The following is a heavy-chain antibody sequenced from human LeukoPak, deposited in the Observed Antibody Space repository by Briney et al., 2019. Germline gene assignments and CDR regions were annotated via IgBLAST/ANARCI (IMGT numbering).Heavy chain of an antibody. Sequence: GASVKVSCKASGYTFTGYYMHWVRQAPGQGLEWMGWINPNSGGTNYAQKFQGRVTMTRDTSISTAYMELSRLRSDDTAVYYCARDAVVVPAARWFDPWGQGTLVTVSS. V-gene: IGHV1-2*02. J-gene: IGHJ5*02. CDR1: GYTFTGYY. CDR2: INPNSGGT. CDR3: ARDAVVVPAARWFDP. D-gene: IGHD2-2*01.